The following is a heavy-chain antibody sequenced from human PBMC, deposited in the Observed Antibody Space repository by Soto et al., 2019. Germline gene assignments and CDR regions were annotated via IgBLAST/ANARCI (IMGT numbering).Heavy chain of an antibody. D-gene: IGHD1-26*01. Sequence: GGSLRLSCAASGFTFSSYAMHWVRQAPGKGLEWVAVISYDGSNKYYADSVKGRFTISRDNSKNTLYLQMNGLRAEDTAVYYCARDGAYSGSYYGYWGQGXLVTVSS. CDR2: ISYDGSNK. CDR3: ARDGAYSGSYYGY. V-gene: IGHV3-30-3*01. CDR1: GFTFSSYA. J-gene: IGHJ4*02.